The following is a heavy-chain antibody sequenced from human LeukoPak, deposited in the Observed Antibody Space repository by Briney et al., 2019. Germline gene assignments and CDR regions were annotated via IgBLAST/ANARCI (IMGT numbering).Heavy chain of an antibody. J-gene: IGHJ4*02. CDR2: ISAADGDNT. D-gene: IGHD3-22*01. V-gene: IGHV3-23*01. CDR3: AKFKGHYYYDSSGYCDN. Sequence: GGSLRLSCVASGFTFRNFAMSWVRQAPGKGLEWVSAISAADGDNTYYADSVKGRFTISRDNPENTLHLQMSSLRAEDTAVYYCAKFKGHYYYDSSGYCDNWGQGTLVTVSS. CDR1: GFTFRNFA.